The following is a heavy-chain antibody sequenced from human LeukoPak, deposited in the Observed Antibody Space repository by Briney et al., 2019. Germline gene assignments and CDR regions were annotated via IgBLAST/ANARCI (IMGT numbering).Heavy chain of an antibody. CDR1: GGSISSGDYY. J-gene: IGHJ4*02. CDR3: ARHDAHYSSGYYARNRLDY. D-gene: IGHD3-22*01. Sequence: SETLSLTCTVSGGSISSGDYYWSWIRQPPGKGLEWIGSIYYSGSTYCNPSLKSRVTISVDTSKNQFSLKLSSVTAADTAVYYCARHDAHYSSGYYARNRLDYWGQGTLVTVSS. V-gene: IGHV4-39*01. CDR2: IYYSGST.